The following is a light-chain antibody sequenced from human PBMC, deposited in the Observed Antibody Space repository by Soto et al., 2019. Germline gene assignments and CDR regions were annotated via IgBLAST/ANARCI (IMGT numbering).Light chain of an antibody. CDR1: TGAVTSGYY. CDR3: LLFYGDGVV. Sequence: QAVVTQEPSLTVSPGGTVTLTCASSTGAVTSGYYPNWFQQKPGQPPRALTYSTTYKHSWTPARFSGSLLGGKAALTLSGAQPEDEAEYYCLLFYGDGVVFGGGTQLTVL. J-gene: IGLJ2*01. CDR2: STT. V-gene: IGLV7-43*01.